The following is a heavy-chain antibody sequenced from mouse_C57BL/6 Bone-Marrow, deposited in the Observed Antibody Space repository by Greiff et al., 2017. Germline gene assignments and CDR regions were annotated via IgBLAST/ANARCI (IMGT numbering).Heavy chain of an antibody. CDR3: ARDHYRAMDY. Sequence: EVQLVESEGGLVQPGSSMKLSCTASGFTFSDSYMAWVRQVPEKGLEWVANINYDGSSTYYLDSLKSRFIISRDNAKNILYLQMSSLKSEDTATYYCARDHYRAMDYWGQGTSVTVSS. J-gene: IGHJ4*01. CDR2: INYDGSST. D-gene: IGHD2-14*01. V-gene: IGHV5-16*01. CDR1: GFTFSDSY.